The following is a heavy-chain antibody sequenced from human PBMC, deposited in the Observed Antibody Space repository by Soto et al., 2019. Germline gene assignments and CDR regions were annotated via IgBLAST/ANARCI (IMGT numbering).Heavy chain of an antibody. Sequence: PTLVNPTQTLTLTCTFSGFSLSTSGVGVGWIRQPPGKALEWLALIYWNDDKRYSPSLKSRLTITKDTSKNQVVLTMTNMDPVDTATYYCAHRLLYCSGGSCYPPARNWFDPWGQGTLVTVSS. CDR3: AHRLLYCSGGSCYPPARNWFDP. CDR1: GFSLSTSGVG. CDR2: IYWNDDK. V-gene: IGHV2-5*01. J-gene: IGHJ5*02. D-gene: IGHD2-15*01.